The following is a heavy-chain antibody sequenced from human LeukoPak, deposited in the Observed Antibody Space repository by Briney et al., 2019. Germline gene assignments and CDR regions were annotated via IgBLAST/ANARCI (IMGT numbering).Heavy chain of an antibody. CDR1: GFTFSSYA. V-gene: IGHV3-23*01. J-gene: IGHJ4*02. CDR2: ISGSGGST. CDR3: ARDSHYYDFWSGYSSNDY. D-gene: IGHD3-3*01. Sequence: PGGSLRLSCAASGFTFSSYAMSWVRQAPGKGLEWVSAISGSGGSTYYADSVKGRFTISRDNSKNTLYLQMNSLRAEDTAVYYCARDSHYYDFWSGYSSNDYWGQGTLVTVSS.